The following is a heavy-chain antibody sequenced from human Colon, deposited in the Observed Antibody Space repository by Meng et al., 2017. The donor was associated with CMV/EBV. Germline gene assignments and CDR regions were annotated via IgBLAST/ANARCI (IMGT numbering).Heavy chain of an antibody. CDR1: FRFSSYA. Sequence: FRFSSYAMSWVRQAPGKGPEWISVITGSGRTTYFADSVKGRITISRDNSKNMVSLQMSSLTAEDTAVYYCAKHYTERRTSDWEDYFDYWGPGALVTVSS. CDR3: AKHYTERRTSDWEDYFDY. V-gene: IGHV3-23*01. D-gene: IGHD2-21*02. J-gene: IGHJ4*02. CDR2: ITGSGRTT.